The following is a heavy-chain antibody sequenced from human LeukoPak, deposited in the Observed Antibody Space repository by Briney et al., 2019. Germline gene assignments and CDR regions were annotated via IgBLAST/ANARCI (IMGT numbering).Heavy chain of an antibody. CDR3: AKGAAAGKVDWFDP. D-gene: IGHD6-13*01. CDR1: GFTFSNFA. CDR2: ITGYGAT. J-gene: IGHJ5*02. V-gene: IGHV3-23*01. Sequence: GGSLRLSCAASGFTFSNFAMMWVRQAPGTGLQWVPTITGYGATFYADSVRGRFTIFRDTSMNTLFLQMNSLGAEDTAVYYCAKGAAAGKVDWFDPWGQGTLVTVSS.